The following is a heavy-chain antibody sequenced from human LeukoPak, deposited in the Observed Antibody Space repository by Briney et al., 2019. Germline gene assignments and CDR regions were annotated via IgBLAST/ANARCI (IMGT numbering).Heavy chain of an antibody. Sequence: ASVKVSCKASGYTFTSYYMHWVRQAPGQGLEWMGRINPNSGGTNYAQKFQGRVTMTRDTSISTAYMELSRLRSEDTAVYYCARDPELEESGYWGQGTLVTVSS. V-gene: IGHV1-2*06. D-gene: IGHD1-1*01. CDR3: ARDPELEESGY. CDR2: INPNSGGT. CDR1: GYTFTSYY. J-gene: IGHJ4*02.